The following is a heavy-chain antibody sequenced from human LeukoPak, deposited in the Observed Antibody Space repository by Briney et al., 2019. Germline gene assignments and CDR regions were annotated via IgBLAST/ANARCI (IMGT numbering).Heavy chain of an antibody. CDR2: ISGSGSST. CDR3: AKPEGYCSSSSCYNSLYYYYYYMDV. D-gene: IGHD2-2*02. J-gene: IGHJ6*03. CDR1: GFTFSSYG. Sequence: GGSLRLSCAASGFTFSSYGMHWVRQAPGKGLEWVSVISGSGSSTYYADSVKGRFTISRDNSKNTLYLQMNSLRVEDTAVYYCAKPEGYCSSSSCYNSLYYYYYYMDVWGKGTTVTVSS. V-gene: IGHV3-23*01.